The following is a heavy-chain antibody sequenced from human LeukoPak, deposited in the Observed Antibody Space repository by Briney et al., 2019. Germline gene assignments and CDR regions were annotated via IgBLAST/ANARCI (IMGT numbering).Heavy chain of an antibody. V-gene: IGHV3-7*01. CDR3: ARDGELLWFGNVDYYYMDV. J-gene: IGHJ6*03. D-gene: IGHD3-10*01. CDR1: GFTFSRYW. Sequence: GGSLRLSCAASGFTFSRYWMSWVRQAPGKGLEWVANINQDGSEKHYVDSVRGRFTISRDNAKNSLHLQMNGLRDEDTAVYHCARDGELLWFGNVDYYYMDVWGKGTKVTVSS. CDR2: INQDGSEK.